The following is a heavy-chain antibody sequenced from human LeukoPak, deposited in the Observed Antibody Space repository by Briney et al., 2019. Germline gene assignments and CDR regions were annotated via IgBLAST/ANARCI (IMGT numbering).Heavy chain of an antibody. J-gene: IGHJ6*03. CDR1: GFTLSSYA. Sequence: GGSLRLSCAASGFTLSSYAMSWVRQAPGKGLEWVSAISGSGGSTYYADSVKGRFTISRDNSKNTLYLQMNSLRAEDTAVYYCAKDGGLYCSGGSCHSGYYYYMDVWGKGTTVTISS. CDR3: AKDGGLYCSGGSCHSGYYYYMDV. CDR2: ISGSGGST. D-gene: IGHD2-15*01. V-gene: IGHV3-23*01.